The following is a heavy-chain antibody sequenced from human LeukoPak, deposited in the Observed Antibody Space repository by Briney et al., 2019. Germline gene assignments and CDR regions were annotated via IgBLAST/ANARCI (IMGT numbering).Heavy chain of an antibody. Sequence: GESLKISCKGSGYSFTRYWIGWVRQMPGKGLEWMGIIYPGDPDTRYSPSFQGQVTISAGKSISTAYLQWSSLKASDTAMYYCARSHSSGWFPSEYWGQGTLVTVSS. CDR1: GYSFTRYW. CDR3: ARSHSSGWFPSEY. J-gene: IGHJ4*02. D-gene: IGHD6-19*01. V-gene: IGHV5-51*01. CDR2: IYPGDPDT.